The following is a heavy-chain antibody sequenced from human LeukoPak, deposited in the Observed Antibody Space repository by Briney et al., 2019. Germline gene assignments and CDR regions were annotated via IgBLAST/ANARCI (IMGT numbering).Heavy chain of an antibody. CDR1: GFIFSDHA. J-gene: IGHJ4*02. D-gene: IGHD1-26*01. CDR2: IWADGDNK. Sequence: GGSLRLSCAASGFIFSDHAMHWARQAPGKGLEWVAAIWADGDNKYYADSVKARFTVSRDNPKNTLNLQMDCLRVEDTAVYYCARHGSGSDYFDPLDNWGQGTLVTVSS. V-gene: IGHV3-33*01. CDR3: ARHGSGSDYFDPLDN.